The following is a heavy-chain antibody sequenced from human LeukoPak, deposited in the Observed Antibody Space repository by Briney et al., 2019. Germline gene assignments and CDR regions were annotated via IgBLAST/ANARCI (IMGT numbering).Heavy chain of an antibody. CDR3: ARGLTRPNY. CDR1: GFTFSSSW. V-gene: IGHV3-7*01. J-gene: IGHJ4*02. CDR2: IKEDGREK. D-gene: IGHD4-11*01. Sequence: GGSLRLSCATPGFTFSSSWMSWVRQAPGKGLECVANIKEDGREKYYVDSVKGRFTISRDNAKNSLYLQMSSLRAEDTAVYYCARGLTRPNYWGQGTLVTVSS.